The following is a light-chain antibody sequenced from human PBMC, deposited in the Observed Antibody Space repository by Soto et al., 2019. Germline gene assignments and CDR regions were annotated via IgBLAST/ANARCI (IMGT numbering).Light chain of an antibody. CDR2: EVS. CDR1: SSDVGPYNY. Sequence: QSALTQPASVSGSPGQSITISCTGTSSDVGPYNYVSWYQQHPGKAPKVMIYEVSNRPSGVSNRFSGSKSGNTASLTISGLQAEDEADYYCSSYTTSSTVVFGGGTNLTVL. CDR3: SSYTTSSTVV. V-gene: IGLV2-14*01. J-gene: IGLJ2*01.